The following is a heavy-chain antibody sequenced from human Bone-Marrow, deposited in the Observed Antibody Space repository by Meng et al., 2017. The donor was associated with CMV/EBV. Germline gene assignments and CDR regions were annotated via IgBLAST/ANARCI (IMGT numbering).Heavy chain of an antibody. J-gene: IGHJ4*02. CDR2: ISSSSSTI. D-gene: IGHD7-27*01. V-gene: IGHV3-48*04. Sequence: GESLKISCAASGFTFSSYSMNWVRQAPGKGLEWVSYISSSSSTIYYADSVKGRFTISRHNAKNSLYLQMNSLRAEDTAVYYCASNWGLSGFDYWGQGTLVTVSS. CDR3: ASNWGLSGFDY. CDR1: GFTFSSYS.